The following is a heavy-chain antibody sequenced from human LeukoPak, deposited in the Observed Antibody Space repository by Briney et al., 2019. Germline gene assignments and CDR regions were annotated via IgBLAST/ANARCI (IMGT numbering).Heavy chain of an antibody. J-gene: IGHJ4*02. CDR1: GFTFSSFA. CDR2: ISGSGGST. V-gene: IGHV3-23*01. CDR3: AKDRTLHSSGYFDY. D-gene: IGHD3-22*01. Sequence: GGSLRLSCASSGFTFSSFAMSWVRQAPGKGLEWVSAISGSGGSTYYADSVKGRFTISRDNSKNTLYLQMNSLRAEDTAVYYCAKDRTLHSSGYFDYWGQGTLVTVSS.